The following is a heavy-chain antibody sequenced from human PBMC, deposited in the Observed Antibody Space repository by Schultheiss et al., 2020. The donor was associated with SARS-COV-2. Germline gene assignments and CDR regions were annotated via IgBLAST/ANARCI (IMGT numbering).Heavy chain of an antibody. D-gene: IGHD6-19*01. V-gene: IGHV3-23*01. J-gene: IGHJ3*02. CDR2: ISGSGGST. CDR3: ARVGIVDSSGWYGAFDI. CDR1: GFTFSSYA. Sequence: GGSLRLSCAASGFTFSSYAMSWVRQAPGKGLEWVSAISGSGGSTYYADSVKGRFTISRDNAKNSLYLQMNSLRAEDTAVYYCARVGIVDSSGWYGAFDIWGQGTMVTVSS.